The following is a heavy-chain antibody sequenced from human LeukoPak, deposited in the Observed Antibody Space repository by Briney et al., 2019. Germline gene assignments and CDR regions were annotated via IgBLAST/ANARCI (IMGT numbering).Heavy chain of an antibody. D-gene: IGHD6-19*01. J-gene: IGHJ4*02. Sequence: GRSLRLSCAASGFTFCSYAMHWVRQAPGKGLEWVAVISYDGSNKYYADSVKGRFTISRDNSKNTLYLQMNSLRAEDTAVYYCARDPYSSGWRLDYWGQGTLVTVSS. CDR1: GFTFCSYA. V-gene: IGHV3-30*04. CDR2: ISYDGSNK. CDR3: ARDPYSSGWRLDY.